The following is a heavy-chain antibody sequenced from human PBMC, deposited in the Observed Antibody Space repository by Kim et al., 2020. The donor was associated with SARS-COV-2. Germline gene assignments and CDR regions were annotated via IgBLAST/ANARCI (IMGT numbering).Heavy chain of an antibody. Sequence: GGSLRLSCAASGFTFSSYGMHWVRQAPGKGLEWVAVISYDGSNKYYADSVKGRFTISRDNSKNTLYLQMNSLRAEDTAVYYCAKDLNPFYYGSGSAEFDPWGQGTLVTVSS. D-gene: IGHD3-10*01. CDR3: AKDLNPFYYGSGSAEFDP. V-gene: IGHV3-30*18. J-gene: IGHJ5*02. CDR1: GFTFSSYG. CDR2: ISYDGSNK.